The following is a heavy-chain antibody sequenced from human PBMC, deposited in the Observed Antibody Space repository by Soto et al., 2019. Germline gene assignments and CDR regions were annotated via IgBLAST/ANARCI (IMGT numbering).Heavy chain of an antibody. D-gene: IGHD6-13*01. V-gene: IGHV3-23*01. J-gene: IGHJ3*02. CDR1: GFTFSSYA. Sequence: VGSLRLSCAASGFTFSSYAMSWVRQAPGKGLEWVSAISGSGGSTYYADSVKGRFTISRDNSKNTLYLQMNSLRAEDTAVYYCANLGEGGIAAAGTLDAFDIWGQGTMVTVSS. CDR3: ANLGEGGIAAAGTLDAFDI. CDR2: ISGSGGST.